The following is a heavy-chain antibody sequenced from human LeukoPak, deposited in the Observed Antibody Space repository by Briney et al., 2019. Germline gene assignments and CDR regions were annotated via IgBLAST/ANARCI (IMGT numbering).Heavy chain of an antibody. CDR2: ISCDGSNK. J-gene: IGHJ4*02. CDR3: AMITFGGVIDHDY. CDR1: GFTFSSYA. V-gene: IGHV3-30-3*01. Sequence: HPGGSLRLSCAASGFTFSSYAMHWVRQAPGKGLEWVAVISCDGSNKYYADPVKGRFTISRDNAKNSLYLQMNSLRAEDTAVYYCAMITFGGVIDHDYWGQGTLVTVSS. D-gene: IGHD3-16*02.